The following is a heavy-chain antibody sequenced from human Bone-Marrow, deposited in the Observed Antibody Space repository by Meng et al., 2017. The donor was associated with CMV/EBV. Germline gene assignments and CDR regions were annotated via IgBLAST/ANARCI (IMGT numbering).Heavy chain of an antibody. Sequence: ASVKVSCKASGYTFTSYYMHWVRQAPGQGLEWMGRIDPKSGDTTYRQNFQGRVTLTRDTSINTAYLELTRLTTDDTAFYFCARPRYYYDSPIGTWGQGTLVTVTS. J-gene: IGHJ4*02. V-gene: IGHV1-2*02. D-gene: IGHD3-22*01. CDR1: GYTFTSYY. CDR3: ARPRYYYDSPIGT. CDR2: IDPKSGDT.